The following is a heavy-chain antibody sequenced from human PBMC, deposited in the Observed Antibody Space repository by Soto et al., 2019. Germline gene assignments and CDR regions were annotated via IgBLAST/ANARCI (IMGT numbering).Heavy chain of an antibody. V-gene: IGHV1-69*04. CDR3: ARDSLGIAAAGTDY. Sequence: SVKVSCKASGGTFSSYTISWVRQAPGQGLEWMGRIIPILGIANYAQKFQGRVTITADKSTSTAYMELSSLRSEDTAVYYCARDSLGIAAAGTDYWGQGTLVTVSS. D-gene: IGHD6-13*01. CDR1: GGTFSSYT. J-gene: IGHJ4*02. CDR2: IIPILGIA.